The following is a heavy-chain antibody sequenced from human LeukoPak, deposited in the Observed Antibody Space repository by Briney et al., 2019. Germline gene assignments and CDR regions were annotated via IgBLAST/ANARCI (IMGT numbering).Heavy chain of an antibody. CDR2: INSNSRAI. Sequence: NPGGSLRLSCAASGFTFSTYTMNWVRQAPGKGLEWVSSINSNSRAIYYADSAEGRFTISRDNAKNSLHLQMNSLRAEDTAVYYCARSVAGSPYFFDWGQGTLVTISS. J-gene: IGHJ4*02. V-gene: IGHV3-21*01. D-gene: IGHD6-19*01. CDR3: ARSVAGSPYFFD. CDR1: GFTFSTYT.